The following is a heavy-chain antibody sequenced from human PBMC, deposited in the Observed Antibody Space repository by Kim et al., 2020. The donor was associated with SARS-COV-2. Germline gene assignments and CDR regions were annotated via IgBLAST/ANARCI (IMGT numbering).Heavy chain of an antibody. Sequence: SETLSLTCTVYGGSFSGYYWSWIRQPPGKGLEWIGEINHGGNTNYNPSLKSRVTISVDTSRNHFPLKLSSVTAADTAVYYCARGSTHYYYGMDVWGQGTT. CDR2: INHGGNT. J-gene: IGHJ6*02. CDR1: GGSFSGYY. CDR3: ARGSTHYYYGMDV. V-gene: IGHV4-34*01.